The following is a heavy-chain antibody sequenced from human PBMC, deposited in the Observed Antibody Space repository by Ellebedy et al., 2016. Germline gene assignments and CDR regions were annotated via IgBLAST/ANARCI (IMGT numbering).Heavy chain of an antibody. CDR2: INPNSGGT. J-gene: IGHJ1*01. CDR1: GGTFSSYA. Sequence: ASVKVSXXASGGTFSSYAISWVRQAPGQGLEWMGGINPNSGGTNYAQKFQGRVTMTRDTSISTAYMELSRLRSDDTAVYYCARGDGYKGVAEYFQHWGQGTLVTVSS. CDR3: ARGDGYKGVAEYFQH. V-gene: IGHV1-2*02. D-gene: IGHD5-24*01.